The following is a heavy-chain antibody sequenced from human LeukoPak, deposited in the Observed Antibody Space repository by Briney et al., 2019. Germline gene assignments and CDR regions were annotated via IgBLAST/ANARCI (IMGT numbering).Heavy chain of an antibody. D-gene: IGHD4-11*01. CDR1: DGSISSYY. CDR2: IYTSGST. CDR3: ARDRYSNYGPSFDY. V-gene: IGHV4-4*07. J-gene: IGHJ4*02. Sequence: SETLSLTCTVSDGSISSYYWSWIRQPAGKGLEWIGRIYTSGSTNYNPSLKSRVTMSVDTSKNQFSLKLSSVTAADTAVYYCARDRYSNYGPSFDYWGQGTLVTVSS.